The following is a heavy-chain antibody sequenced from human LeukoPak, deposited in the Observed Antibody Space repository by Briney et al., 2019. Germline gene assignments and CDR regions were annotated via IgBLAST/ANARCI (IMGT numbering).Heavy chain of an antibody. CDR1: GYTFTSYF. V-gene: IGHV1-46*01. CDR3: ARVHYYDSSGYYYFDY. Sequence: ASVKVSCKPSGYTFTSYFIHWVRQAPGQGLEWMGIINPSGGSTGYPQKFQGRVTMTRDTSTSTVYMELSSLRSEDAAVYYCARVHYYDSSGYYYFDYWGQGTLVTVSS. J-gene: IGHJ4*02. D-gene: IGHD3-22*01. CDR2: INPSGGST.